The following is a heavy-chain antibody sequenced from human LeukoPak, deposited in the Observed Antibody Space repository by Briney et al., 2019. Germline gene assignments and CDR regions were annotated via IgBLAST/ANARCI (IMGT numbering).Heavy chain of an antibody. V-gene: IGHV3-23*01. CDR3: AKDTGYSSSWCDAFDI. CDR1: GFTFSSYA. D-gene: IGHD6-13*01. Sequence: GGSLRLPCAASGFTFSSYAMSWVRQAPGKGLEWVSAISGSGGSTYYADSVKGRFTISRDNSKNTLYLQMNSLRAEDTAVYYCAKDTGYSSSWCDAFDIWGQGTMVTVSS. CDR2: ISGSGGST. J-gene: IGHJ3*02.